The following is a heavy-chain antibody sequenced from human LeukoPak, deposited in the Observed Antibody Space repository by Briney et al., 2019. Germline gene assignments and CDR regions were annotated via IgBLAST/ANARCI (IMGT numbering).Heavy chain of an antibody. CDR2: IIPIFGTA. J-gene: IGHJ3*02. Sequence: SVKVSCKASGGSFSSYAISWVRQAPGQGLEWMGGIIPIFGTANYAQKFQGRVTITADESTSTAYMELSSLRSEDTAVYYCARDQKDYYGSSDIWGQGTMVTVSS. V-gene: IGHV1-69*13. CDR1: GGSFSSYA. CDR3: ARDQKDYYGSSDI. D-gene: IGHD3-10*01.